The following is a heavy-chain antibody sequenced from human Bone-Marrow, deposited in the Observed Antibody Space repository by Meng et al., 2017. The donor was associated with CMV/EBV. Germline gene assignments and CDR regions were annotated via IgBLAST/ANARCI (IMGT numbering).Heavy chain of an antibody. D-gene: IGHD3-22*01. CDR2: MNPNSGNT. CDR3: ARSHYYDSSGYWGY. J-gene: IGHJ4*02. Sequence: ASVKVSCKASGYTFTTYDINWVRQATGQGLEWMGWMNPNSGNTGYAQKFQGRVTMTRDTSTSTVYMELSSLRSEDTAVYYCARSHYYDSSGYWGYWGQGTLVTVS. CDR1: GYTFTTYD. V-gene: IGHV1-8*01.